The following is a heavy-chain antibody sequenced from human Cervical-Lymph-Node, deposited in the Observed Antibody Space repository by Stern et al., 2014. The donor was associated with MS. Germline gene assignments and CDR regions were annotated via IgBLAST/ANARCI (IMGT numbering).Heavy chain of an antibody. V-gene: IGHV1-2*06. D-gene: IGHD5-18*01. CDR2: TNPNSGDS. CDR1: GYSFTGNY. J-gene: IGHJ4*02. Sequence: VQLVESGAEVKKPGASVKVSCKAAGYSFTGNYIHWLRQAPGKGLEWMGRTNPNSGDSNYALKFQGRVTMTRDTSISTAYMNLNRLGIDDTAVYYCARERGRAGPAMADYWGQGTLVTVSS. CDR3: ARERGRAGPAMADY.